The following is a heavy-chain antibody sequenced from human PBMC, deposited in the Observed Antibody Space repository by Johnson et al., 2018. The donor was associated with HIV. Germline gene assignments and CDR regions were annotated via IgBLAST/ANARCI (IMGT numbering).Heavy chain of an antibody. D-gene: IGHD3-16*01. Sequence: VQLVESGGGVVRSGGSLRRSCSVCGLTFTDYCMSLVRQVPGKGLEWLSGINWNGGSIGYADSVKGRFTIFRDNAKNSLYLQMSSLRAEDTALYYCAGVTRQGVAFDIWGQGTMVTVSS. CDR2: INWNGGSI. CDR1: GLTFTDYC. J-gene: IGHJ3*02. V-gene: IGHV3-20*04. CDR3: AGVTRQGVAFDI.